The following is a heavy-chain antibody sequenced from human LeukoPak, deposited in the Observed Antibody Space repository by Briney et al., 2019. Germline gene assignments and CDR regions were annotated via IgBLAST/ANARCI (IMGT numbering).Heavy chain of an antibody. V-gene: IGHV1-69*13. Sequence: GASVKVSCKASGGTFSSYAISWVRQAPGQGLEWMGGIIPIFGTANYAQKFQGRVTITADESTSTAYMELSSLRSEDTAVYYCARAIVVVPAAYNWFDPWGQGTLVTVSS. CDR3: ARAIVVVPAAYNWFDP. CDR1: GGTFSSYA. J-gene: IGHJ5*02. D-gene: IGHD2-2*01. CDR2: IIPIFGTA.